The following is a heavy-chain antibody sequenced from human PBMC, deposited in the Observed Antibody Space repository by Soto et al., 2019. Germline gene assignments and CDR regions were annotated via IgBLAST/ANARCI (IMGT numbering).Heavy chain of an antibody. CDR2: IRSKANSYAT. J-gene: IGHJ3*02. CDR3: TRPHDDPDAFDI. Sequence: EVQLVESGGGLVQPGGSLKLSCAASGFTFSGSAMHWVRQASGKGLEWVGRIRSKANSYATPYAASVKGTFTISRDDSKTTAYLQMNSLNTEDTAVYYCTRPHDDPDAFDIWGQGTMVTVSS. D-gene: IGHD1-1*01. CDR1: GFTFSGSA. V-gene: IGHV3-73*02.